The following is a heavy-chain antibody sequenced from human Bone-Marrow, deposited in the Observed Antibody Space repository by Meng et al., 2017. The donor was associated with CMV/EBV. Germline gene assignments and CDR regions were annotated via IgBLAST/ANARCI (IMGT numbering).Heavy chain of an antibody. Sequence: SETLSLTCTASGGSISNSYWSWIRQPPGKGLQFIGYIYYTGRTDSNPSLKSRVTVSMDTSKSQFSLKLRSVTAADTAVYYRASHCASNGCDRGGDDYRGQGTLVAVSS. V-gene: IGHV4-59*01. J-gene: IGHJ4*02. CDR3: ASHCASNGCDRGGDDY. D-gene: IGHD3-22*01. CDR2: IYYTGRT. CDR1: GGSISNSY.